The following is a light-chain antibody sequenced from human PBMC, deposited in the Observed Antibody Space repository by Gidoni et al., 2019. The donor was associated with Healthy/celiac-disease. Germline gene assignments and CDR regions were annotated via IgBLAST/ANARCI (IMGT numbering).Light chain of an antibody. CDR2: AAS. V-gene: IGKV1-39*01. CDR3: QQSYSTLPT. Sequence: DIQMTQSPSSLSASVGDRVNITSRASQSISSYLNWYQQKPGKAPKLLIYAASSLQSGVPSRFSGSGSGTDFTLTISSLQPEDFATYYCQQSYSTLPTFGGGTKVEIK. CDR1: QSISSY. J-gene: IGKJ4*01.